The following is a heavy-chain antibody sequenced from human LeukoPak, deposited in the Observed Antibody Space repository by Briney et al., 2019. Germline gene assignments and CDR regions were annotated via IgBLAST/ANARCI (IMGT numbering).Heavy chain of an antibody. V-gene: IGHV3-48*03. CDR1: GFTFSDYE. CDR3: ARGALHVFDY. J-gene: IGHJ4*02. CDR2: ISTSGSTT. D-gene: IGHD3-10*02. Sequence: GGSLRLSCAASGFTFSDYEINWVRQAPGKGLEGVSCISTSGSTTYYADSVKGRFTISRDNAKIYLFLQMTTLTAEDTAVYYCARGALHVFDYWGQGAPVTVSS.